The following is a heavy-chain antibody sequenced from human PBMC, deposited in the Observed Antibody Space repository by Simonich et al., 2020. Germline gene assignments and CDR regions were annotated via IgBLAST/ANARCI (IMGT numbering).Heavy chain of an antibody. CDR1: GGSISSYY. V-gene: IGHV4-59*12. CDR3: ARGGRYCSSTSCYYYYYYMDV. CDR2: IYYSGST. D-gene: IGHD2-2*01. Sequence: QVQLQESGPGLVKPSETLSLTCTVSGGSISSYYWSLIRQPPGKGLEWIGYIYYSGSTNYNPSLKSRVTISVDTSKNQFSLKLSSVTAADTAVYYCARGGRYCSSTSCYYYYYYMDVWGKGTTVTVSS. J-gene: IGHJ6*03.